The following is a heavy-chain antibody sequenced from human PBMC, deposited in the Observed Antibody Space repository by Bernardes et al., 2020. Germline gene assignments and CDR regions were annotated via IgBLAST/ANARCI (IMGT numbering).Heavy chain of an antibody. D-gene: IGHD6-13*01. CDR2: ISVNGART. Sequence: GYPCSSRGVSGFRISRDASGWVRHAPGKGLGGVSGISVNGARTYYAESVRGRFTISRDNSKKTMFLQMHSLRVEDTAVYYCGKDFFEQQPGCLEYWGQGTLATVSS. J-gene: IGHJ4*02. CDR1: GFRISRDA. CDR3: GKDFFEQQPGCLEY. V-gene: IGHV3-23*01.